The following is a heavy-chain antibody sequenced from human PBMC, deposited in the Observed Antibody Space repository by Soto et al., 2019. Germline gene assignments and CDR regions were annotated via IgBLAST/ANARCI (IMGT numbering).Heavy chain of an antibody. Sequence: PSETLSLTCTVSGGSISSYYWSWIRQPPGKGLEWIGYIYYSGSTNYNPSLKSRVTISVDTSKNQFSLKLSSVTAADTAVYYCARGTSGATHYYYYGMDVWGQGTTVTVSS. CDR1: GGSISSYY. CDR3: ARGTSGATHYYYYGMDV. D-gene: IGHD1-26*01. J-gene: IGHJ6*02. V-gene: IGHV4-59*01. CDR2: IYYSGST.